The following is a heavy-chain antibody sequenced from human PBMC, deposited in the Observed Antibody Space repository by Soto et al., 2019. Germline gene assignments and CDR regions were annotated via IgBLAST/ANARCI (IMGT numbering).Heavy chain of an antibody. Sequence: QVQLVQSGAEVKKPGASVKVSCKASGYTFTSYGISWVRQAPGQGLEWMGWISAYNGKTNYAQKLHGRVTMTTDTSTSTAYMELRSLRSDDTAVYYCARQGRNWNETVVYYYMDVWGKGTPVTVSS. D-gene: IGHD1-1*01. J-gene: IGHJ6*03. CDR1: GYTFTSYG. V-gene: IGHV1-18*01. CDR2: ISAYNGKT. CDR3: ARQGRNWNETVVYYYMDV.